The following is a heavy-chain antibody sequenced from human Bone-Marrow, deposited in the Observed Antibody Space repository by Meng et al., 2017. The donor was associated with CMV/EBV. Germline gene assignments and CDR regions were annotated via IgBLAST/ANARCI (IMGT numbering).Heavy chain of an antibody. J-gene: IGHJ6*02. CDR1: GFTVSSNY. D-gene: IGHD3-3*01. CDR3: ARDQKFLEWSHSMDV. V-gene: IGHV3-53*01. Sequence: GESLKIPCAASGFTVSSNYMSWVRQAPGKGLEWVSVIYSGGSTYYADSVKGRFTISRDNSKNTLYLQMNSLRAEDTAVYYCARDQKFLEWSHSMDVWGQGTTVTVSS. CDR2: IYSGGST.